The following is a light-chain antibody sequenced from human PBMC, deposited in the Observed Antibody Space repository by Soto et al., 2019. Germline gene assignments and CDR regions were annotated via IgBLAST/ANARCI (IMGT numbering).Light chain of an antibody. V-gene: IGKV1-5*03. Sequence: DIQMTQSPSTLSASVGDRVTITCRASQSITDWLAWYQQKPGKAPKFLIYKASNLEGGVPSRFSGSGSGTEFNLHISIVQPDDFATYYCQYWDNYSWTFGQGTKVEIK. J-gene: IGKJ1*01. CDR1: QSITDW. CDR3: QYWDNYSWT. CDR2: KAS.